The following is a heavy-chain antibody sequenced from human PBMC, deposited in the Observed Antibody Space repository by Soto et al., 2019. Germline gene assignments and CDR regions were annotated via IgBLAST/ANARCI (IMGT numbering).Heavy chain of an antibody. Sequence: GGSLRLSCAASGFTFSNYAMHWVRQAPGKGLEWVAVISYDGSNKYYADSVKGRFTISRDNSKNTLYLQMNSLRAEDTAVYYCARGRSCSSTSCYSPYYYGMDVWGQGTTVTVSS. CDR2: ISYDGSNK. J-gene: IGHJ6*02. CDR1: GFTFSNYA. V-gene: IGHV3-30-3*01. CDR3: ARGRSCSSTSCYSPYYYGMDV. D-gene: IGHD2-2*01.